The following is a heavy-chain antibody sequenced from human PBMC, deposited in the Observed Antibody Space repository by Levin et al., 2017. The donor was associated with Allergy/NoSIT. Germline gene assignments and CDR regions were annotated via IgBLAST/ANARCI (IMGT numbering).Heavy chain of an antibody. D-gene: IGHD5-18*01. Sequence: SCAVSGGSITNSNWWSWVRQPPEKGLEWIGEIYHSGNTNSNPSLKSRVTMSVDQSKNQFSLKLTSVTAADTAVYYCETYNYGQWAYFFDYWGQGTLVTVSS. CDR1: GGSITNSNW. J-gene: IGHJ4*02. V-gene: IGHV4-4*02. CDR2: IYHSGNT. CDR3: ETYNYGQWAYFFDY.